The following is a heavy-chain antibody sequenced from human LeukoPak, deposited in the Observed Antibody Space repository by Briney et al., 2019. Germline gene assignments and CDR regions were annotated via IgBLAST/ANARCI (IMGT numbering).Heavy chain of an antibody. J-gene: IGHJ4*02. V-gene: IGHV1-2*02. CDR1: GYTFTGYY. D-gene: IGHD5-18*01. CDR2: INPNSGGT. Sequence: ASVKVSCKASGYTFTGYYMHWVRQAPGQGLEWMGWINPNSGGTNYAQKFQGRVTMTRDTSISTAYMELSRLRSDDTAVYYCARDQHMVTEFDYWGQGTLVTVSS. CDR3: ARDQHMVTEFDY.